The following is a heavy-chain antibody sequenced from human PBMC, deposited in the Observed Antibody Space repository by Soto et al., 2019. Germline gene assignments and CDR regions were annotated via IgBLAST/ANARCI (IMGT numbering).Heavy chain of an antibody. CDR3: ARESIAVPYNWFDP. J-gene: IGHJ5*02. D-gene: IGHD6-19*01. CDR2: ISAYNGNT. CDR1: GYTFTSYG. V-gene: IGHV1-18*04. Sequence: VASVKVSCKASGYTFTSYGISWVRQAPGQGLEWMGWISAYNGNTNYAQKLQGRVTMTTDTSTSTAYMELRSLRSDDTAVYYCARESIAVPYNWFDPWGQGTLVTVSS.